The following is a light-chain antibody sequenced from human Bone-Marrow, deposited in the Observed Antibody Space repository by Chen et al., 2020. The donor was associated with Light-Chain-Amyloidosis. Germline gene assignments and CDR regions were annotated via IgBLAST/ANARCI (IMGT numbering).Light chain of an antibody. CDR3: MQPLQTPRA. CDR1: QSLLHSNGYNY. V-gene: IGKV2-28*01. Sequence: DIVMTQSPLSLPVTPGEPASISCRSSQSLLHSNGYNYLDWYLQKPGQSPQLLIYLGSNRASGVTDRFSGSGSGTDFTLKISRVKAEDVGIYYCMQPLQTPRAFGQGTKLEIK. CDR2: LGS. J-gene: IGKJ2*01.